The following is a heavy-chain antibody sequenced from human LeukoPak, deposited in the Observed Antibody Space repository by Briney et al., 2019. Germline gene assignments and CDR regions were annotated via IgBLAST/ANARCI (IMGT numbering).Heavy chain of an antibody. CDR2: INHSGST. V-gene: IGHV4-34*01. J-gene: IGHJ3*02. Sequence: PSETLSLTCAVHGGSFSGYYWSWIRQPPGKGLEWIGEINHSGSTNYNPSLKSRVTISVDTSKNQFSLKLSSVTAADTAVYYCARGHGYSDGSSGWPGDAFDMWGEGTMVTVSS. CDR1: GGSFSGYY. CDR3: ARGHGYSDGSSGWPGDAFDM. D-gene: IGHD6-19*01.